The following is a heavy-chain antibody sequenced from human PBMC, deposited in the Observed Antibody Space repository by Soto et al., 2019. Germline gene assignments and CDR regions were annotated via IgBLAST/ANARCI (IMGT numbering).Heavy chain of an antibody. J-gene: IGHJ6*02. V-gene: IGHV3-33*01. CDR2: IWYDGSNK. Sequence: QVQLVESGGGVVQPGRSLRLSCAASGFTFSSYGMHWVRQAPGKGLEWVAVIWYDGSNKYYADSVKGRFTISRDNSKNTLYLQMNSLRAEDTAVYYCARDFSYGYASYGMDVWGQGTTVTVSS. D-gene: IGHD5-18*01. CDR1: GFTFSSYG. CDR3: ARDFSYGYASYGMDV.